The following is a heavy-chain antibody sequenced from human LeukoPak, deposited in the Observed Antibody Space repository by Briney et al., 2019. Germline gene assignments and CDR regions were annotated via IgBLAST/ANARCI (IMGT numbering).Heavy chain of an antibody. CDR1: GFTFDDYG. Sequence: PGGSLRLSCAASGFTFDDYGISWVRQAPGRGLEWVSGINWNGGSTGYADSVKGRFTIPRDNAKNSPYLQMNSLRAEDTAVYYCARDCSSTSCYLSNYYYYYMDVWGKGTTVTISS. CDR3: ARDCSSTSCYLSNYYYYYMDV. D-gene: IGHD2-2*01. J-gene: IGHJ6*03. CDR2: INWNGGST. V-gene: IGHV3-20*04.